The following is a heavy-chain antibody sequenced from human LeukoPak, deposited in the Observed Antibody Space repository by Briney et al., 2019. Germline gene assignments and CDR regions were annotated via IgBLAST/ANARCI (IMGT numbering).Heavy chain of an antibody. CDR2: IIPILGIA. CDR3: ASRTVTTSVDY. Sequence: SVKVSCKASGGTFSSYAISWVRRAPGQGLEWMGRIIPILGIANYAQKFQGRVTITADKSTSTAYMELSSLRSDDTAVYYCASRTVTTSVDYWGQGTLVTVSS. J-gene: IGHJ4*02. CDR1: GGTFSSYA. V-gene: IGHV1-69*04. D-gene: IGHD4-17*01.